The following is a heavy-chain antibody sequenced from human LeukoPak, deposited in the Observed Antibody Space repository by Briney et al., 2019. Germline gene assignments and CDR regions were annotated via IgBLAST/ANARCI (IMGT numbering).Heavy chain of an antibody. Sequence: ASVKVSCKASGYTFTSYGISWVRQAPGQGLECMGWISAYNGNTNYAQKLQGRVTMTTDTSTSTAYMELRSLRSDDTAVYYCARVTMVRGAMEDYYYGMDVWGQGTTVTVSS. CDR3: ARVTMVRGAMEDYYYGMDV. CDR2: ISAYNGNT. V-gene: IGHV1-18*01. CDR1: GYTFTSYG. J-gene: IGHJ6*02. D-gene: IGHD3-10*01.